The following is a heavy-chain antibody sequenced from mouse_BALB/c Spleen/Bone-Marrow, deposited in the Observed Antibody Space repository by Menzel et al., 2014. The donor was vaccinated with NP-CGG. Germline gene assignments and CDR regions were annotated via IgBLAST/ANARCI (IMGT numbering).Heavy chain of an antibody. V-gene: IGHV5-12*02. CDR2: ISNGGGST. CDR1: GFTFSDYY. J-gene: IGHJ4*01. Sequence: DVMLVESGGGLVQPGGSLKLSCATSGFTFSDYYMYWVRQTPGKRLEWVAYISNGGGSTYYPDTVKGRFTISRDNAKNTLYLQMSRLKSEDTAMYYCARRGWYYAMDYWGQGTSVTVSS. D-gene: IGHD2-3*01. CDR3: ARRGWYYAMDY.